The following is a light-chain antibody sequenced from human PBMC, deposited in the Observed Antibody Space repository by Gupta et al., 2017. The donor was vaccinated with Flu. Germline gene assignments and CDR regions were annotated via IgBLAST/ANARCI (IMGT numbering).Light chain of an antibody. CDR1: QSISSY. V-gene: IGKV1-39*01. CDR2: AAS. CDR3: QQSYSTPWT. J-gene: IGKJ1*01. Sequence: IPMTQSPPSLSPSVGDRVTITCRASQSISSYLNWYQQKPGKAPKLLIYAASSLQSGVPSRFSGSGSGTDFTLTISSLQPEDFATYYCQQSYSTPWTFGQGTKVEIK.